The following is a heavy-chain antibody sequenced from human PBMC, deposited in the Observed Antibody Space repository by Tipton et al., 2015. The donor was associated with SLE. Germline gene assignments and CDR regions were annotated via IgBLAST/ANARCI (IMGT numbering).Heavy chain of an antibody. CDR2: IYYSGST. D-gene: IGHD6-6*01. Sequence: LRLSCAVSGGSISSYYWSWIRQPPGKGLEWIGYIYYSGSTNYNPSLKSRVTISVDTSKNQFSLKLSSVTAADTAVYYCARVLYYQYSSSSRQDYYYMDVWGKGTTVTVSS. CDR1: GGSISSYY. J-gene: IGHJ6*03. CDR3: ARVLYYQYSSSSRQDYYYMDV. V-gene: IGHV4-59*01.